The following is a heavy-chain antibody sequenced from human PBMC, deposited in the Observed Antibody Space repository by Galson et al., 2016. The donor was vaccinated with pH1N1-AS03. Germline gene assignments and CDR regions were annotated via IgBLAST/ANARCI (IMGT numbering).Heavy chain of an antibody. Sequence: VKVSCKASGGTFNTYAISWVRQAPGQGLEWMGRIIPMLNIPDYAQKFQVRVTITADKSTNTAYMELTNLRSDDTALYYCAKGYSATPSGTFDIWGQGTMVTVSS. V-gene: IGHV1-69*04. J-gene: IGHJ3*02. D-gene: IGHD2-15*01. CDR1: GGTFNTYA. CDR3: AKGYSATPSGTFDI. CDR2: IIPMLNIP.